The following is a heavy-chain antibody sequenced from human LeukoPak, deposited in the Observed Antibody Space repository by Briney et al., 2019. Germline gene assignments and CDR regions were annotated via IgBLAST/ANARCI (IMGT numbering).Heavy chain of an antibody. J-gene: IGHJ6*02. CDR1: GYTFTSYD. V-gene: IGHV1-8*01. CDR3: ASVATVTTDYYGMDV. Sequence: ASVKVSCKASGYTFTSYDINWVRQATGQGLEWMGWMNPNSGNTGYAQKFQGGVTMTRNTSISTAYMELSSLRSEDTAVYYCASVATVTTDYYGMDVWGQGTTVTVSS. D-gene: IGHD4-17*01. CDR2: MNPNSGNT.